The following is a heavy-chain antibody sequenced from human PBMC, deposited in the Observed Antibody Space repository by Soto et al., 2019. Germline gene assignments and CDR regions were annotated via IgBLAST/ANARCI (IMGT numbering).Heavy chain of an antibody. CDR3: ARGCSGGSCYHFDY. CDR1: GFTVSSNY. CDR2: IYSGGST. D-gene: IGHD2-15*01. J-gene: IGHJ4*02. Sequence: ESGGGLIQPGGSLRLSCAASGFTVSSNYMSWVRQAPGKGLEWVSVIYSGGSTYYADSVKGRFTISRDNSKNTLYLQMNSLRAEDTAVYYCARGCSGGSCYHFDYWGQGTLVTVSS. V-gene: IGHV3-53*01.